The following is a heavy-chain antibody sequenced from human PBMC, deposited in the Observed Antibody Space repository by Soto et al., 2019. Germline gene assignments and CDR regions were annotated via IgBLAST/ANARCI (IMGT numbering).Heavy chain of an antibody. Sequence: GGSQRLSCAASGFTFSSYGIHWVRQAPGKGLEWVGIIWYDGSNKYYADSVKGRFTVSMELSSLRSEDTAVYYCGRGDWNYYHAMDVWGQGTTVTVSS. J-gene: IGHJ6*02. CDR1: GFTFSSYG. D-gene: IGHD2-21*01. CDR3: GRGDWNYYHAMDV. CDR2: IWYDGSNK. V-gene: IGHV3-33*01.